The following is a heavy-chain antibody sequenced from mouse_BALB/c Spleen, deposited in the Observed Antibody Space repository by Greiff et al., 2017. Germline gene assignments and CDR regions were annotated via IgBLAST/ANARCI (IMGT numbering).Heavy chain of an antibody. V-gene: IGHV1-14*01. D-gene: IGHD1-1*01. Sequence: EVKLQESGPELVKPGASVKMSCKASGYTFTSYVMHWVKQKPGQGLEWIGYINPYNDGTKYNEKFKGKATLTSDKSSSTAYMELSSLTSEDSAVYYCARFYGSTLYAMDYWGQGTSVTVSS. CDR2: INPYNDGT. CDR3: ARFYGSTLYAMDY. CDR1: GYTFTSYV. J-gene: IGHJ4*01.